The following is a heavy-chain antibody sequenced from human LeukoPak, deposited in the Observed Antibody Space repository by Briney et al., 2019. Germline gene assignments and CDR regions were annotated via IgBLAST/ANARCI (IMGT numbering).Heavy chain of an antibody. D-gene: IGHD5-24*01. Sequence: GGSLRLSCVASGFPFSSYWMTWVRQAPGKGLEWVASIKQDGSVKSYVDSVKGRFTISRDNAKNSLYLQMNSLRAEDTAIYYCTRVGYIDEGIDYWGQGTLVAVSS. CDR2: IKQDGSVK. CDR3: TRVGYIDEGIDY. CDR1: GFPFSSYW. V-gene: IGHV3-7*04. J-gene: IGHJ4*02.